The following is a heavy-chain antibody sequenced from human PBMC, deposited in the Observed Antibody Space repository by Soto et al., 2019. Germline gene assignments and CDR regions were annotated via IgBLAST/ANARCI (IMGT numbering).Heavy chain of an antibody. V-gene: IGHV3-30*18. Sequence: GGSLRLSCAASGFTFSSYGMHWVRQAPGKGLEWVAVISYDGSNKYYADSVKGRFTISRDNSKNTLYLQMNSLRAEDTAVYYCAKDVYYDSSGYLPSAYYGMDVWGQGTTVTVSS. D-gene: IGHD3-22*01. CDR3: AKDVYYDSSGYLPSAYYGMDV. CDR1: GFTFSSYG. CDR2: ISYDGSNK. J-gene: IGHJ6*02.